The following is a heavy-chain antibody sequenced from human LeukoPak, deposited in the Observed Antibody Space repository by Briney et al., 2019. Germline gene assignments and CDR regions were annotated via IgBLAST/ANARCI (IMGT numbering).Heavy chain of an antibody. V-gene: IGHV3-23*01. CDR2: ISGSSSHT. CDR1: GFTFSIYA. CDR3: STIRPDY. D-gene: IGHD3-3*01. Sequence: PGGSLRLSCAASGFTFSIYAMSWVRQAPGKGLEWVSGISGSSSHTMDADSVRGRFTISRDNTRNTLYLHMNNVRAEDTAVYYCSTIRPDYWGQGTLVTVSS. J-gene: IGHJ4*02.